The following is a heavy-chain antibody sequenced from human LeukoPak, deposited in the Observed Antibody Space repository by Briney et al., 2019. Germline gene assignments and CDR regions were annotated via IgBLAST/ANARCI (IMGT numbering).Heavy chain of an antibody. V-gene: IGHV6-1*01. D-gene: IGHD2-2*02. CDR1: GDSVSSNSAA. Sequence: SQTLSLTCAISGDSVSSNSAAWTWIRQSPSRGLEWLGRTYYRSTWYNDYALSVKGRITINPDTSKNQFSLQLSSVTPEDTAVSYCIRGSPSYTNHAFDIWGQGTMVTVSS. CDR2: TYYRSTWYN. J-gene: IGHJ3*02. CDR3: IRGSPSYTNHAFDI.